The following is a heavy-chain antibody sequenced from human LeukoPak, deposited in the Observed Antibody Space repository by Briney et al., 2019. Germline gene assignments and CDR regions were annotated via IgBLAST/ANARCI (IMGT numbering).Heavy chain of an antibody. CDR1: GGSISSSSYY. CDR3: ARVTGYMIEDYFDY. Sequence: SETPSLTCTVSGGSISSSSYYWGWIRQPPGKGLEWIGSIYSSGSTTYNPSLKSRVTISLDTSKNQFSLKLRSVTAADTAVYYCARVTGYMIEDYFDYWGQGTLVTVSS. J-gene: IGHJ4*02. CDR2: IYSSGST. V-gene: IGHV4-39*07. D-gene: IGHD3-22*01.